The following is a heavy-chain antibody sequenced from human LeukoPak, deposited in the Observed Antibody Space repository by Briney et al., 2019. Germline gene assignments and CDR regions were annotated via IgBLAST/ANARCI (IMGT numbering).Heavy chain of an antibody. J-gene: IGHJ4*02. D-gene: IGHD4-17*01. CDR1: GFTFSSYA. Sequence: GGSLRLSCAASGFTFSSYAMSWVRQAPRKGLEWVSAISGSGGSTYYADSVKGRFTISRDNSKNTLYLQMNSLRAEDTAVYYCAKSKTPTTVTLSFDYWGQGTLVTVSS. CDR3: AKSKTPTTVTLSFDY. CDR2: ISGSGGST. V-gene: IGHV3-23*01.